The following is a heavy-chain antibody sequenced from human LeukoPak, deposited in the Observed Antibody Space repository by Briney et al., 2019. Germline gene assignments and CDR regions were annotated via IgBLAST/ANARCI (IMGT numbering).Heavy chain of an antibody. J-gene: IGHJ4*02. CDR3: AKDPKPYSSSWLFDY. V-gene: IGHV3-23*01. CDR1: GFTFSSYA. D-gene: IGHD6-13*01. CDR2: ISGSGGST. Sequence: GGSLRLSCAASGFTFSSYAMSWVRQAPGKGLECVSAISGSGGSTYYADSVKGRFTISRDNSKNTLYLQMNSLRAEDTAVYYCAKDPKPYSSSWLFDYWGQGTLVTVSS.